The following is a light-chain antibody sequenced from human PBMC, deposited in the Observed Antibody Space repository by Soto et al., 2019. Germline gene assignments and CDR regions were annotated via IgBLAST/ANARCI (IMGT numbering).Light chain of an antibody. CDR2: DAS. V-gene: IGKV1-5*01. CDR1: QSISDW. J-gene: IGKJ1*01. CDR3: QQHTSSRWK. Sequence: DIQMTQSPSTLSASVGDRVTITCRASQSISDWLAWFQQKPGKAPKVLIYDASTLESGVPSRFSGSGSGTEFTLTISSLQPEDSATYYCQQHTSSRWKSGQGTKVHIK.